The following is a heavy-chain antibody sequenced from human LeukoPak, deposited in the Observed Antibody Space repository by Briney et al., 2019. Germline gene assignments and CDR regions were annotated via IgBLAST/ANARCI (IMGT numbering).Heavy chain of an antibody. CDR1: GGSIRSSYYY. J-gene: IGHJ4*02. CDR2: IYDSGST. Sequence: SETLSLTCTVSGGSIRSSYYYWGWIRQPPGKGLEWIGSIYDSGSTYYNPSLKSRVTISVDTSKNQFSLKLDSVTAADTAVYYCARETPSGYVGYWGQGTLVTVSS. V-gene: IGHV4-39*07. CDR3: ARETPSGYVGY.